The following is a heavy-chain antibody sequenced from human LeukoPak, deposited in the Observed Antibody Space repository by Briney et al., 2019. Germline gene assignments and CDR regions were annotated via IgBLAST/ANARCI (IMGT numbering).Heavy chain of an antibody. J-gene: IGHJ4*02. D-gene: IGHD4-17*01. Sequence: ASVKVSYKASGYTFTSYGISWVRQAPRQGLEWMGWISAYNGNTNYAQKLQGRVTMTTDTSTSTAYMELRSLRSDDTAVYYCARGFREGLTVTPPSDYWGQGTLVTVSS. V-gene: IGHV1-18*01. CDR1: GYTFTSYG. CDR2: ISAYNGNT. CDR3: ARGFREGLTVTPPSDY.